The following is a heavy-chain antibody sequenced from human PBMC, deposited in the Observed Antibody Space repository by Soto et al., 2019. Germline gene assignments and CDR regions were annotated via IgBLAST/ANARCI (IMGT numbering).Heavy chain of an antibody. J-gene: IGHJ3*02. CDR3: ARHDEARRHDYGDDDAFDI. V-gene: IGHV4-39*01. D-gene: IGHD4-17*01. Sequence: QLQLQESGPGLVKPSETLSLTCTVSGGSISSSSYYWGWIRQPPGKGLEWIGSIYYSGSTYYNPSLKSRVTISVDTSKNQFSLKLSSVTAADTAVYYCARHDEARRHDYGDDDAFDIWGQGTMVTVSS. CDR1: GGSISSSSYY. CDR2: IYYSGST.